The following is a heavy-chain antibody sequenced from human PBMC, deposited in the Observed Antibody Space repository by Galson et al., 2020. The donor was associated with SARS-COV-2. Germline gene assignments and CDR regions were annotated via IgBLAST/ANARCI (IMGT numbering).Heavy chain of an antibody. V-gene: IGHV3-30*04. J-gene: IGHJ4*02. CDR3: AREWVGSGYDLFDY. Sequence: GESLKISCAASGFTFSSYAMHWVRQAPGKGLELVAVISYDGSNKYYADSVKGRFTISRDNSKNTLYLQMNSLRAEDTAVYYCAREWVGSGYDLFDYWGQGTLVTVSS. CDR1: GFTFSSYA. CDR2: ISYDGSNK. D-gene: IGHD5-12*01.